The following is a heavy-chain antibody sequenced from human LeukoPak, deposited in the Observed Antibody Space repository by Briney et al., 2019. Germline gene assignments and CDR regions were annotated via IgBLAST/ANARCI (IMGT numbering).Heavy chain of an antibody. CDR2: ISSSSSYI. CDR1: GFTFSSYS. J-gene: IGHJ6*02. CDR3: ARDADYGDFPLMQMDV. Sequence: PGRSLRLSCAASGFTFSSYSMNWVRQAPGKGLEWVSSISSSSSYIYYADSVKGRFTISRDNAKNSLYLQMNSLRAEDTAVYYCARDADYGDFPLMQMDVWGQGTTVTVSS. D-gene: IGHD4-17*01. V-gene: IGHV3-21*01.